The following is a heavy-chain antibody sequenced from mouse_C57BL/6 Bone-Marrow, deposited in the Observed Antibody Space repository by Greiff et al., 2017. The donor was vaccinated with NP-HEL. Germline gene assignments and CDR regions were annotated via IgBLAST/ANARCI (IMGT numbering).Heavy chain of an antibody. CDR3: ARRWLLPYYYAMDY. Sequence: LQQSGAELVRPGTSVKMSCKASGYTFTNYWIGWAKQRPGHGLEWIGDIYPGGGYTNYNEKFKGKATLTADKSSSTAYMQFSSLTSEDSAIYYCARRWLLPYYYAMDYWGQGTSVTVSS. V-gene: IGHV1-63*01. J-gene: IGHJ4*01. CDR2: IYPGGGYT. CDR1: GYTFTNYW. D-gene: IGHD2-3*01.